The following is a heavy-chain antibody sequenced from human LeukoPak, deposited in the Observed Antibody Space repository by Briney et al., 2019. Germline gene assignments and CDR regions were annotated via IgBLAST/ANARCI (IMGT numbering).Heavy chain of an antibody. J-gene: IGHJ4*02. Sequence: PGRSLKLSCAASGITFSTSGMHRVRQAPGKGLEWVAVIWYDGSQKYYADSVKGRFTISRDNSKDTLFLQMNSLTLEDTAVYYCAKDTGHLILGDYWGQGTLVVVSS. CDR3: AKDTGHLILGDY. CDR2: IWYDGSQK. D-gene: IGHD7-27*01. CDR1: GITFSTSG. V-gene: IGHV3-33*06.